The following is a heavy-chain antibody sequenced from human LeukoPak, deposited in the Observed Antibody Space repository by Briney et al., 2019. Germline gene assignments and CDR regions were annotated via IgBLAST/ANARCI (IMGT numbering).Heavy chain of an antibody. CDR3: ARASRGIGAAGYWFDP. CDR1: GFTFSSYS. CDR2: ISSSSSYI. V-gene: IGHV3-21*01. Sequence: PGGSLRLSCAASGFTFSSYSMNWVRQAPGKGLEWVSSISSSSSYIYYADSVKGRFTISRDNAKNSLYLQMNSLRAEDTAVYYCARASRGIGAAGYWFDPWGQGTLVTVSS. J-gene: IGHJ5*02. D-gene: IGHD6-13*01.